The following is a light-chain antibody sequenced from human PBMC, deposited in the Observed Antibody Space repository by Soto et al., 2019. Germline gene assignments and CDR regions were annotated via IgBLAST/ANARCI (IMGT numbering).Light chain of an antibody. CDR3: QSYDSSLSVV. CDR2: GXX. Sequence: QSVLTQPPSVSGAPGQRVTISCTGSSSNIGAGYDVHWYQQLPGTXXXLXIYGXXKRPSGXPXRFSGSXXXXXXXLAITGLQAEDEADYYCQSYDSSLSVVFGGGTKLTVL. J-gene: IGLJ2*01. V-gene: IGLV1-40*01. CDR1: SSNIGAGYD.